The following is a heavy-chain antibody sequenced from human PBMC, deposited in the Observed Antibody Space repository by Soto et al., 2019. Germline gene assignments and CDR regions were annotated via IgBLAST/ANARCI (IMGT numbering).Heavy chain of an antibody. J-gene: IGHJ6*02. CDR3: ARARIAVAGINYYYYGMDV. Sequence: QVQLVQSGAEVKKPGSSVKVSCKASGGTFSSYAISWVRQAPGQGLEWMGGIIPIFGTANYAQKFQGRVTITADESTSTAYIELSSLRSEDTAVYYCARARIAVAGINYYYYGMDVWGQGTTVTVSS. CDR1: GGTFSSYA. CDR2: IIPIFGTA. V-gene: IGHV1-69*01. D-gene: IGHD6-19*01.